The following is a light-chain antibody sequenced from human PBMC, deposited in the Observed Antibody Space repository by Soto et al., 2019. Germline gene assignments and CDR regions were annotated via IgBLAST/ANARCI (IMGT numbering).Light chain of an antibody. CDR2: GAS. CDR1: QGISSY. V-gene: IGKV1-9*01. CDR3: QQLNTYPIT. Sequence: IQLTQSPSYLSASVGDRVTITYRASQGISSYLAWYQQKPGKAPKLLIYGASTLEGGVPFRFSGSGSGTDFTLIISSVQPEDFATYYCQQLNTYPITFGQGTRLEIK. J-gene: IGKJ5*01.